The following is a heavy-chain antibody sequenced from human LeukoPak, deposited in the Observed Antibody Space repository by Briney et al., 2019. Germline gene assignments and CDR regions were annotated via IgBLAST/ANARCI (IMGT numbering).Heavy chain of an antibody. Sequence: GASVKVSCKASGYTFTSYGISWVRQAPAQGLEWMGWISAYNGNTNYAQKLQGRVTMTTDTSTSTAYMELRSLRSDDTAVYYCAREQTGTTAYYYYYYGMDVWGQGTTVTVSS. D-gene: IGHD1-1*01. CDR3: AREQTGTTAYYYYYYGMDV. CDR1: GYTFTSYG. J-gene: IGHJ6*02. V-gene: IGHV1-18*01. CDR2: ISAYNGNT.